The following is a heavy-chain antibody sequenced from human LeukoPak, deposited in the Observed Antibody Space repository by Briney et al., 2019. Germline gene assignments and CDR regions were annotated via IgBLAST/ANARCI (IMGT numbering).Heavy chain of an antibody. J-gene: IGHJ4*02. Sequence: SDTLSLTCTVSGYSISSSDWWAWIRQSPGKGLEWIGYIYYTVSTYYNPSLKSRATMSVDTSKNQFSLKLSSMTAVDTAVYYCARDLLAAAGSGLGYWGQGTLVTVSS. CDR1: GYSISSSDW. D-gene: IGHD6-13*01. CDR2: IYYTVST. V-gene: IGHV4-28*03. CDR3: ARDLLAAAGSGLGY.